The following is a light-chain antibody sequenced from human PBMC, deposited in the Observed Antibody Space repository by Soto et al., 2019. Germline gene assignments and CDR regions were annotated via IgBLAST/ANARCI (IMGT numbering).Light chain of an antibody. J-gene: IGLJ1*01. V-gene: IGLV2-8*01. CDR3: SSYAGSDNYV. Sequence: QSALTQAPSATGSPGQSVTISCTRTSSDVGGYNFVSWYQQYPGKAPKLMIYEVSKRPSGVPDRFSGSKSGNTASLTVSGLQAEDEADYYCSSYAGSDNYVFGTGTKAPS. CDR1: SSDVGGYNF. CDR2: EVS.